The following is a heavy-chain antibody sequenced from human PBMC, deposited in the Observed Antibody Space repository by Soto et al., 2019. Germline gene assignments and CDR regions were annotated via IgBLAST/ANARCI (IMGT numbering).Heavy chain of an antibody. J-gene: IGHJ4*02. Sequence: QVQLVESGGGVVQPGRSLRLSCAASGFTFSSYAMHWVRQAPGKGLEWVAVISYDGSNKYYADSVKGRFTISRDNSKNTXXLQMNSLRAEDTAVYYCARDLLGIAVAGLGYYFDYWGQGTLVTVSS. CDR3: ARDLLGIAVAGLGYYFDY. V-gene: IGHV3-30-3*01. CDR1: GFTFSSYA. CDR2: ISYDGSNK. D-gene: IGHD6-19*01.